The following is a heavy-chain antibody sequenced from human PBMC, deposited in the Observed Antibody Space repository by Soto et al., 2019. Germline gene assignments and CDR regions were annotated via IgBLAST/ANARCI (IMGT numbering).Heavy chain of an antibody. J-gene: IGHJ4*02. V-gene: IGHV4-4*02. CDR1: GASISKSNW. D-gene: IGHD5-12*01. Sequence: QLQMQESGPGLVKPSGTLSLTCAVSGASISKSNWWSWVRQTPGKGLEWIGEIYHGGSTNYSPSLKSRVTIGMDNSKNQFSLELTSVTAADTAVYYCARGYSGYSQISYYFDYWGQGTLVTVSS. CDR3: ARGYSGYSQISYYFDY. CDR2: IYHGGST.